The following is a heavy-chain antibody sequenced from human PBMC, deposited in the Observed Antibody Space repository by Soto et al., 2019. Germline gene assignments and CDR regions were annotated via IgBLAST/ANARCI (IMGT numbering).Heavy chain of an antibody. CDR3: ARLEKGSGIYYLFSYGMDV. CDR1: GGSINSYW. CDR2: VYSSGTT. V-gene: IGHV4-4*07. J-gene: IGHJ6*02. Sequence: SETLSRTCSVSGGSINSYWWSWIRQPAGKALEWIGRVYSSGTTDYNPSLNSRATMSVETSKNQFSLKLSSVTAADTAVYYCARLEKGSGIYYLFSYGMDVWGQGTTVTVSS. D-gene: IGHD3-10*01.